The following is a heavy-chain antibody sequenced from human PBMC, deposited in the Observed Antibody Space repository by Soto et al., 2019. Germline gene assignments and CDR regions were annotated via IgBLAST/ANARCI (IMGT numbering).Heavy chain of an antibody. V-gene: IGHV1-69*13. CDR3: ASCYYYDSSGYYTSFDY. D-gene: IGHD3-22*01. CDR2: IIPIFGTA. Sequence: SVKVSCKASGGTFSSYAISWVRQAPGQGLEWMGGIIPIFGTANYAQKFQGRFTITADESTSTAYMELSSLRSEDTAVYYFASCYYYDSSGYYTSFDYWGQGTLVTVSS. CDR1: GGTFSSYA. J-gene: IGHJ4*02.